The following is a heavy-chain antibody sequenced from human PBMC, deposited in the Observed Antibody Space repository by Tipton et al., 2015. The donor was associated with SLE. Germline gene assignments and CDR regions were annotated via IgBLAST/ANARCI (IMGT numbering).Heavy chain of an antibody. Sequence: LRLSCAASGFTFSNYVMLWVRQPPGKGLEWLGHIHQSGGANYNPSLRSRMTISMDTSKNQFSLKLTSVTAADTAVYYCARRLAVVGTYFDNWGQGALVSVSS. CDR2: IHQSGGA. V-gene: IGHV4-34*08. D-gene: IGHD6-19*01. CDR1: GFTFSNYV. CDR3: ARRLAVVGTYFDN. J-gene: IGHJ4*02.